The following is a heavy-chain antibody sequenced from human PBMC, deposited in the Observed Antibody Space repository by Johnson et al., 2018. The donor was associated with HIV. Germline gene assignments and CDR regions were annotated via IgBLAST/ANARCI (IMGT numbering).Heavy chain of an antibody. CDR1: GFTFSSYG. J-gene: IGHJ3*02. CDR2: ISYDGSNK. V-gene: IGHV3-30*03. Sequence: QVQLMESGGGVAQSGRSLRLSCAASGFTFSSYGMHWVHQAPGKGLEWVAVISYDGSNKYYADSVKGRFTISRDNSKNTLYLQMNSLRAGDTAVYYCARGNGLHSSGDDAFDIWGQGTMVTVSS. CDR3: ARGNGLHSSGDDAFDI. D-gene: IGHD6-19*01.